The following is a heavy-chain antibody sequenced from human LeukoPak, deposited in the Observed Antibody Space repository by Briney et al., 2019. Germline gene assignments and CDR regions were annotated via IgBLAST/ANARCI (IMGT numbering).Heavy chain of an antibody. J-gene: IGHJ4*02. V-gene: IGHV1-69*13. CDR1: GGTFSIYA. CDR2: IIPIFGTA. Sequence: SVTVSFKASGGTFSIYAISWVRQAPGQGLEWMGGIIPIFGTANYAQKFQGRVTITADESTSTAYMELSSLRSEDTAVYYCARDQGDTMVRGGGRNFDYWGQGTLVTVSS. CDR3: ARDQGDTMVRGGGRNFDY. D-gene: IGHD3-10*01.